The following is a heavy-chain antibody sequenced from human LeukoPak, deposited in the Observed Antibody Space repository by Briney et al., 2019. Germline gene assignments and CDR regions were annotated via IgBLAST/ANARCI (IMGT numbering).Heavy chain of an antibody. CDR2: ISGSGGST. Sequence: PGGSLRLSCAASGFTFSSYAMTWVRQAPGKGLEWVSGISGSGGSTYYADSVKGRFTISRDNSKNTLYLQMNSLRAEDTAVYYCAKGNYDILGLDAFDIWGQGTMVTVSS. V-gene: IGHV3-23*01. D-gene: IGHD3-9*01. CDR1: GFTFSSYA. CDR3: AKGNYDILGLDAFDI. J-gene: IGHJ3*02.